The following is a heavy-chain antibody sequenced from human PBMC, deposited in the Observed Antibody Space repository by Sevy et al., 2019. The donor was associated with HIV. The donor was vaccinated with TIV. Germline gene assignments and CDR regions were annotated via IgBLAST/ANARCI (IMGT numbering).Heavy chain of an antibody. J-gene: IGHJ6*02. Sequence: GGSLRLSCAASGFTLGDFALHWVRHIPGKGLEWVAVISYDGATKFYADVAKGRFTISRDNSKNTLYLHVNSLRVEDTGVYYCARSLYSTVYHRQSYFYYSLDVWGQGTTVTVSS. V-gene: IGHV3-30-3*01. CDR3: ARSLYSTVYHRQSYFYYSLDV. D-gene: IGHD6-13*01. CDR1: GFTLGDFA. CDR2: ISYDGATK.